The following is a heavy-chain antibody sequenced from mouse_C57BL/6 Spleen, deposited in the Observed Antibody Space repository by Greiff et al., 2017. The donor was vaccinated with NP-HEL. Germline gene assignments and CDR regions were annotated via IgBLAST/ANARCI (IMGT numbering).Heavy chain of an antibody. CDR1: GYAFSSSW. CDR2: IYPGDGDT. Sequence: QVQLQQSGPELVKPGASVKISCKASGYAFSSSWMNWVKQRPGKGLEWIGRIYPGDGDTNYNGKFKGKATLTADKSSSTAYMQLSSLPSEDSAVYFCARWFPAWFAYWGQGTLVTVSA. J-gene: IGHJ3*01. V-gene: IGHV1-82*01. CDR3: ARWFPAWFAY. D-gene: IGHD2-2*01.